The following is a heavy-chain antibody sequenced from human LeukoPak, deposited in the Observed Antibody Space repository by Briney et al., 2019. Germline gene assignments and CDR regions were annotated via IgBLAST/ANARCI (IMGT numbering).Heavy chain of an antibody. J-gene: IGHJ4*02. CDR3: ARDYGGDAGSLDY. CDR1: GFTFSTYA. CDR2: ISYDGSSK. Sequence: AGGSLRLSCAASGFTFSTYAIHWVRQAPGKGLEWVAIISYDGSSKYYADSVKGRFTISRDNSKNTVYLQIDTLRTEDTAAYYCARDYGGDAGSLDYWGQGTLVTVSS. V-gene: IGHV3-30*04. D-gene: IGHD4-23*01.